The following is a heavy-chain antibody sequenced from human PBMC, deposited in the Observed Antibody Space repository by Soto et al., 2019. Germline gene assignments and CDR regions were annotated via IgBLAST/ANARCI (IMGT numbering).Heavy chain of an antibody. J-gene: IGHJ5*02. Sequence: SQTLSLTCAISGDRVSSNSAAWNWIRQSPSRGLEWLGRTYYRSKWYNDYAVSVKSRITINPDKSKNKFSLQLNSVTPKDTAEYYCARGLVKEEYDSLTDIKPTAPNWFDPWGQGTLVTVSS. CDR2: TYYRSKWYN. CDR3: ARGLVKEEYDSLTDIKPTAPNWFDP. D-gene: IGHD3-9*01. V-gene: IGHV6-1*01. CDR1: GDRVSSNSAA.